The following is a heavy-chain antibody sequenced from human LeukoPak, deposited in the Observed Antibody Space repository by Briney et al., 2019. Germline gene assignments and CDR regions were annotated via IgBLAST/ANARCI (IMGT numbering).Heavy chain of an antibody. Sequence: ASLTVPYMHCGYTFTNYYMHWVRQAPGQGLEWMGWINSNSGGTNYAQNFQGRVTMTRDTSISTAYMELSSLTSDDTAVYYCARTNMLDYWRQGALVTVSS. CDR2: INSNSGGT. V-gene: IGHV1-2*02. CDR1: GYTFTNYY. D-gene: IGHD2-8*01. CDR3: ARTNMLDY. J-gene: IGHJ4*02.